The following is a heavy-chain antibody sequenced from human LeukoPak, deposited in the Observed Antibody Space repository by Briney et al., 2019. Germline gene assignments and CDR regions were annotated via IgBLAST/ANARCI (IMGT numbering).Heavy chain of an antibody. J-gene: IGHJ4*02. D-gene: IGHD6-19*01. V-gene: IGHV3-7*01. CDR2: IKQDGSEK. CDR1: GFTLSRNW. CDR3: ARHNSGWSEADY. Sequence: GGSLRLSCAASGFTLSRNWMTWVRQAPGKGLEWVANIKQDGSEKNYVDSVKGRFTISRDNAKNSLYLQMNRLRAEDTAVYYCARHNSGWSEADYWGQGTLVTVSS.